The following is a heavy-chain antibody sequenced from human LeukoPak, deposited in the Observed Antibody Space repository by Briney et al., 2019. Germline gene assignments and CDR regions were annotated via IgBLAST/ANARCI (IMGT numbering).Heavy chain of an antibody. Sequence: GGSLRLSCAASGFTFSTYWMSWVRQAPGKGLEWLTGFSNGGTTHSRDSVKGRFTISRDTSKNTVYLQMNSLRAEDTAVYYCTKWNGYASDWGQGTLVTVSA. D-gene: IGHD1-1*01. CDR2: FSNGGTT. CDR1: GFTFSTYW. CDR3: TKWNGYASD. J-gene: IGHJ4*02. V-gene: IGHV3-23*01.